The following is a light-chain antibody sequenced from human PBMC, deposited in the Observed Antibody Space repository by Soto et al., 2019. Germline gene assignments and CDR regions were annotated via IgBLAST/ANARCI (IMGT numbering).Light chain of an antibody. J-gene: IGKJ4*01. CDR3: QQANSFPLT. CDR2: TTS. Sequence: DIQMTQFPSSVSASVGDRVTITWRASQDINNWLAWYQQKPGKAPKVLIYTTSNLQSGVPSRFSGSRSGTDFTLTINSLQPEDFATYYCQQANSFPLTFGGGTKVEIK. CDR1: QDINNW. V-gene: IGKV1D-12*01.